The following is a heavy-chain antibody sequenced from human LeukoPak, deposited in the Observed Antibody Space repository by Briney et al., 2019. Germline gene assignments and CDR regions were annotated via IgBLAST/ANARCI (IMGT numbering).Heavy chain of an antibody. Sequence: SETLSLTCTVSGGSVSGGDYYWSWIRQPPGKGLEWIGYIYYSGTTFYNPSLKSRVSISVDTSKNQFSLKLTSVTAADTAVYYCARVNYYDNSGSPAWGQGTLVTVSS. V-gene: IGHV4-30-4*08. CDR2: IYYSGTT. CDR1: GGSVSGGDYY. J-gene: IGHJ5*02. CDR3: ARVNYYDNSGSPA. D-gene: IGHD3-22*01.